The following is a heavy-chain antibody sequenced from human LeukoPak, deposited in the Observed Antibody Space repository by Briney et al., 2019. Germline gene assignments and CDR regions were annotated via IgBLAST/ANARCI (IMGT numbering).Heavy chain of an antibody. J-gene: IGHJ4*02. Sequence: GGSLRLSCAASGFTFSSYAMSWVRQAPGKGLQWVSIVFSGGNTYYADSVKGRFTLSRDNSKNTLYLQMNTLRAEDTAVYHCVREPGWLHYDSIWGRGTLVTVSP. CDR1: GFTFSSYA. CDR2: VFSGGNT. D-gene: IGHD3-22*01. V-gene: IGHV3-66*01. CDR3: VREPGWLHYDSI.